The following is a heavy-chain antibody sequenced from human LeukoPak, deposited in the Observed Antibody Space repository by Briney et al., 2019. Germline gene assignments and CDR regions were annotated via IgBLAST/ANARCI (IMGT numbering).Heavy chain of an antibody. CDR3: ARGTYSSGPGD. V-gene: IGHV4-38-2*02. J-gene: IGHJ4*02. CDR2: IYHSGST. Sequence: SETLSLTCTVSGYSISSGYYWGWIRQPPGRGLEWIGSIYHSGSTYYNPSLKSRVTISVDTSKNQFSLKLSSVTAADTAVFYCARGTYSSGPGDWGQGTLVTVSS. CDR1: GYSISSGYY. D-gene: IGHD6-19*01.